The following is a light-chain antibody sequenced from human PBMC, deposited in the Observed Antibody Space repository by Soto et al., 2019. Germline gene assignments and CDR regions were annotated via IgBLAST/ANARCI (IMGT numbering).Light chain of an antibody. Sequence: EIVMTQSPATLSVSLGERATLSCRASQSVSSNLAWYQQKPGQAPRLLIYGASTRATGIPARFSGSGSGIDFTLTISSLQSEDFAVYYCQQYNDWWTFGQGTKVEIK. CDR1: QSVSSN. CDR3: QQYNDWWT. V-gene: IGKV3-15*01. CDR2: GAS. J-gene: IGKJ1*01.